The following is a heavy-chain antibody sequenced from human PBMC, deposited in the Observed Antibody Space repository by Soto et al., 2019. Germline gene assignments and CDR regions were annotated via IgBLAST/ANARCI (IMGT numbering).Heavy chain of an antibody. D-gene: IGHD3-3*01. CDR3: AKDENYDFWSGYFDY. Sequence: PWGSLRLSCAASGFTFISYAIICFRHSPLKWLEWVSAISGSGGSTYYADSVKGRFTISRDNSKNTLYLQMNSLRAEDTAVYYCAKDENYDFWSGYFDYWGQGTLVTVSS. CDR1: GFTFISYA. CDR2: ISGSGGST. V-gene: IGHV3-23*01. J-gene: IGHJ4*02.